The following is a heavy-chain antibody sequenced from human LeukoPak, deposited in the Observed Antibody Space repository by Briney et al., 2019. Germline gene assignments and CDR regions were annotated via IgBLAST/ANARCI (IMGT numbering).Heavy chain of an antibody. CDR1: GFTFSSYG. J-gene: IGHJ4*02. CDR3: ARGATAPTFGGVMIY. D-gene: IGHD3-16*01. V-gene: IGHV3-21*01. CDR2: ISSSSSYI. Sequence: PGGTLRLSCAASGFTFSSYGMSWVRQAPGKGLEWVSSISSSSSYIYYADSVKGRFTISRDNAKNSLYLQMNSLRAEDTAVYYCARGATAPTFGGVMIYWGQGTLVTVSS.